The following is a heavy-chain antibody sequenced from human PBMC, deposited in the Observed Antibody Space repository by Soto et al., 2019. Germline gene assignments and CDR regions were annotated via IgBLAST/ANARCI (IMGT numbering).Heavy chain of an antibody. D-gene: IGHD3-22*01. V-gene: IGHV4-39*01. Sequence: VSSGNIIYCRVMIRQPPGKGLEWSGSIYYSGSTYYNPSLKSRVTISVDTSKNQFSLKLSSVTAADTAVYYCVRHRPYYAYFHHCGQATMVTV. CDR2: IYYSGST. CDR1: VSSGNIIYC. J-gene: IGHJ1*01. CDR3: VRHRPYYAYFHH.